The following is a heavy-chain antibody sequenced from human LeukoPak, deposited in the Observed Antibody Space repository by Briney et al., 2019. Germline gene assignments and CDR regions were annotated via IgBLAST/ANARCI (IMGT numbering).Heavy chain of an antibody. V-gene: IGHV1-69*13. Sequence: SVKVSCKASGGTFSSYAISWVRQAPGQGLEWMGGIIPIFGTANYAQKFQGRVTITADESTSTAYMELSSLRSEDTAVYYCARDGIQFNILTSYYNGWRWFDPWGQGTLVTVSS. CDR1: GGTFSSYA. CDR3: ARDGIQFNILTSYYNGWRWFDP. CDR2: IIPIFGTA. J-gene: IGHJ5*02. D-gene: IGHD3-9*01.